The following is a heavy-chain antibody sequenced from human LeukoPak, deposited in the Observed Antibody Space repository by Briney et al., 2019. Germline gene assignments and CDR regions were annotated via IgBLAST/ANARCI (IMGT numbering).Heavy chain of an antibody. CDR1: GYTFTGYY. D-gene: IGHD2-15*01. J-gene: IGHJ1*01. CDR2: INPNSGGT. CDR3: AREELGYCSGGSCYPEYFQH. V-gene: IGHV1-2*04. Sequence: ASVKVSCTASGYTFTGYYMHWVRQAPGQGLEWMGWINPNSGGTNYAQKFQGWVTMTRDTSISTAYMELSRLRSDDTAVYYCAREELGYCSGGSCYPEYFQHWGQGTLVTVSS.